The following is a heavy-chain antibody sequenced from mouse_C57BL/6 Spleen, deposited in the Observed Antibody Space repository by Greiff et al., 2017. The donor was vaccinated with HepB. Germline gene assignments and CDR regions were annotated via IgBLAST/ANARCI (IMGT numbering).Heavy chain of an antibody. CDR2: IYPRSGNT. V-gene: IGHV1-81*01. Sequence: VMLVESGAELARPGASVKLSCKASGYTFTSYGISWVKQRTGQGLEWIGEIYPRSGNTYYNEKFKGKATLTADKSSSTAYMELRSLTSEDSAVYFCASKGYYGSSYYAMDYWGQGTSVTVSS. J-gene: IGHJ4*01. CDR1: GYTFTSYG. CDR3: ASKGYYGSSYYAMDY. D-gene: IGHD1-1*01.